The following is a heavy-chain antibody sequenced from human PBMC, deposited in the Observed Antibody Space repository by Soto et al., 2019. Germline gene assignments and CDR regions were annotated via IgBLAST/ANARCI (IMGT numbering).Heavy chain of an antibody. D-gene: IGHD3-10*01. CDR3: ARGGNVLLWFGELLFGTDAFDI. V-gene: IGHV1-18*01. CDR1: GYTFTSYG. CDR2: ISAYNGNT. J-gene: IGHJ3*02. Sequence: ASVKVSCKASGYTFTSYGISWVRQAPGQGLEWMGWISAYNGNTNYAQKLQGRVTMTTDTSTSTAYMELRSLRSDDTAVYYCARGGNVLLWFGELLFGTDAFDIWGQGTMVTVSS.